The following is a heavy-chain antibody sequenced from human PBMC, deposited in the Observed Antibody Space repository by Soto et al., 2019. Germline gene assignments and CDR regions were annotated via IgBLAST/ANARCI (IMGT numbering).Heavy chain of an antibody. CDR2: ITWNGGNT. D-gene: IGHD3-16*01. CDR1: GFRFDDYN. Sequence: GGSLRLSCAASGFRFDDYNMHWVRQAPGKGLEWVSLITWNGGNTCYADSVKGRFTISRDGTTKSVSLQMTSLKREDTGLYYCARETLSYGSASDVWGQGTTVTVSS. CDR3: ARETLSYGSASDV. V-gene: IGHV3-43*01. J-gene: IGHJ6*02.